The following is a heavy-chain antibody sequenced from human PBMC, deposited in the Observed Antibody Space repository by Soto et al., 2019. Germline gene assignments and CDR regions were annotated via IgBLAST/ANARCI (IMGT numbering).Heavy chain of an antibody. V-gene: IGHV4-59*12. J-gene: IGHJ3*01. CDR2: IYYSGST. CDR3: AKDLLSMRQQLGTTDAFDF. D-gene: IGHD6-13*01. Sequence: SETLSLTCTVSGGSISSYYWSWIRQPPGKGLEWIGYIYYSGSTNYNPSLKSRVTISVDTSKNQFSLKLSSVTAADTAVYYCAKDLLSMRQQLGTTDAFDFWGQGTMVIVS. CDR1: GGSISSYY.